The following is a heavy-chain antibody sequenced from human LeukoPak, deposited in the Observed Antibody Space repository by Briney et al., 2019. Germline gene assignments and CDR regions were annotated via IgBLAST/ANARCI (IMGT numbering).Heavy chain of an antibody. V-gene: IGHV4-31*03. CDR1: GGSISSGGYY. Sequence: SQTLSLTCTVSGGSISSGGYYWSWIRQHPGKGLEWIGYIYYSGSTYYNPSLKSRVTISVDTSKNQFSLKLSSVTAADTAVYYCARDRGGGDDPLGMDVWGQGTTVTVSS. CDR3: ARDRGGGDDPLGMDV. D-gene: IGHD2-21*02. J-gene: IGHJ6*02. CDR2: IYYSGST.